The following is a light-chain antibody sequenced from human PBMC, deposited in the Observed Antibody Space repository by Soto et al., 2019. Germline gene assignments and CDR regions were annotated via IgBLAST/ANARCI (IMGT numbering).Light chain of an antibody. CDR1: QSVSSY. CDR3: QQRSNWPPWT. CDR2: DAS. Sequence: EIVLTQSPAPLSLSPGERATLSCRASQSVSSYLAWYQQKPGQAPRLLIYDASNRATGIPARFSGSGSGTDFTRTISSLEPEDFAVYYCQQRSNWPPWTFGQGTKVEIK. J-gene: IGKJ1*01. V-gene: IGKV3-11*01.